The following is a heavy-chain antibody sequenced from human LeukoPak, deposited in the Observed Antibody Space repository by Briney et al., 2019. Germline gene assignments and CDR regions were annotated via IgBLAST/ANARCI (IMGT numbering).Heavy chain of an antibody. V-gene: IGHV3-23*01. Sequence: PGGSLRLSCTASGFTFSSYDMSWVRQAPGKALEWVSSISEIISGTYYADSVKGWFTISRDTSKNTLYLQMNSLRAEDTAIYYCARASSSSRPYYFDYWGQGTLVTVSS. CDR2: ISEIISGT. J-gene: IGHJ4*02. CDR1: GFTFSSYD. CDR3: ARASSSSRPYYFDY. D-gene: IGHD6-6*01.